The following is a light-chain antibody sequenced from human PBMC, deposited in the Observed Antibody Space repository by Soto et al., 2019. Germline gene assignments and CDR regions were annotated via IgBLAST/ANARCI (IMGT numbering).Light chain of an antibody. V-gene: IGKV1-12*01. Sequence: DIQMTQSPSSVSASVGDRVTITCRASQGIASWLAWYQQKSGEAPNLLIYAASNLQSGVPSRFIGSGSGTDFTLTISSLQTEDSATYYYQQANSFPFTFGPGTKVD. CDR1: QGIASW. CDR2: AAS. CDR3: QQANSFPFT. J-gene: IGKJ3*01.